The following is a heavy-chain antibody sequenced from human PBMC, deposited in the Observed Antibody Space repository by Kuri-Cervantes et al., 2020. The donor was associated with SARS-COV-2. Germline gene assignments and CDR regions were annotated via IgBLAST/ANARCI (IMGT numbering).Heavy chain of an antibody. V-gene: IGHV3-11*06. J-gene: IGHJ4*02. D-gene: IGHD5-18*01. Sequence: GESLKISCAASGFTFSDYYMTWIRQAPGKGLEWVSHISSRSASTNYADSVRGRFTISRADAQNSLYLQMNSLRAEDTAVYFCVRVRYTYGYALDYWGRGTLVTCYS. CDR2: ISSRSAST. CDR3: VRVRYTYGYALDY. CDR1: GFTFSDYY.